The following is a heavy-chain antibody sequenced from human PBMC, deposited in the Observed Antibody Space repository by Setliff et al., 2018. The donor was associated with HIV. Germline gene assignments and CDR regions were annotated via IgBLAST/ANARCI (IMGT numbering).Heavy chain of an antibody. CDR3: AKAFSKLLIDY. V-gene: IGHV3-30*02. CDR2: IRYDGSNK. CDR1: RFTFSNYG. D-gene: IGHD2-15*01. Sequence: GGSLRLSCEASRFTFSNYGMHWVRQAPGKGLEWVAFIRYDGSNKDYADSVKGRFTISRDNAKNSLYLLMTSLRAEDTAVYYCAKAFSKLLIDYWGQGTLVTVSS. J-gene: IGHJ4*02.